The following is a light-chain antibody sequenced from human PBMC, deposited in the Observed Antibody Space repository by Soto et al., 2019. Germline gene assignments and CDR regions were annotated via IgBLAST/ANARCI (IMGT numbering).Light chain of an antibody. CDR2: SNN. Sequence: QSVLTQPPSASGTPGKRVTISCSGSSSNIGSKTVNWYQQLPGTAPKLLIYSNNQRPSGVPDRFSGSKSGTSASLAISGLQSEDEADYYCAAWDDSLNGVVFGGGTKL. CDR1: SSNIGSKT. V-gene: IGLV1-44*01. J-gene: IGLJ2*01. CDR3: AAWDDSLNGVV.